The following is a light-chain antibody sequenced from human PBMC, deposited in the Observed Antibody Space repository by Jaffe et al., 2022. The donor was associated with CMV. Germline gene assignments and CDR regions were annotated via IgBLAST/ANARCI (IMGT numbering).Light chain of an antibody. CDR1: LSISNY. CDR2: DAS. V-gene: IGKV1-39*01. Sequence: DIQMTQSPSSLSASVGDRVTITCRASLSISNYLHWYQQKPGTAPKVLIYDASRLQTGVPSRFSGSGSGTAFTLTISSLQPEDFATYYCQQSYSAPVTFGGGTKVEIK. CDR3: QQSYSAPVT. J-gene: IGKJ4*01.